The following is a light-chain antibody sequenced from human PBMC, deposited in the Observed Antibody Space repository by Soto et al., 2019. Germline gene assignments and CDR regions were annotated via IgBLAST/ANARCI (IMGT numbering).Light chain of an antibody. CDR3: SSYTSSSTFYV. Sequence: QSALTQPASVSGSPGQSITISCTGTSSDVGGYNYVSWYQQHPGKAPKLMIYDVSNRPSGVSNRFSGSKSGNTASLTISGLQGEDEADYYCSSYTSSSTFYVFATGTKVTVL. CDR2: DVS. V-gene: IGLV2-14*01. J-gene: IGLJ1*01. CDR1: SSDVGGYNY.